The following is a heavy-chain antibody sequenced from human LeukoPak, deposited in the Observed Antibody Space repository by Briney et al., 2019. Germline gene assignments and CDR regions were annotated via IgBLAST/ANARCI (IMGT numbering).Heavy chain of an antibody. V-gene: IGHV1-2*02. J-gene: IGHJ3*02. Sequence: ASVKVSCKASGYTFTGYYVHWVRQAPGQGLEWMGWINPNSGGTNYAQKFQGRVTMTRDTSISTAYMELSRLRSDDTAVYYCARDLLPLVAAAGGFTGPPSGAFDIWGQGTMVTVSS. CDR3: ARDLLPLVAAAGGFTGPPSGAFDI. CDR1: GYTFTGYY. CDR2: INPNSGGT. D-gene: IGHD6-13*01.